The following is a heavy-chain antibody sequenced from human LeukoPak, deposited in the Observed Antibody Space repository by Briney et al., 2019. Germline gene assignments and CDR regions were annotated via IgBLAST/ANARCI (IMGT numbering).Heavy chain of an antibody. J-gene: IGHJ4*02. CDR1: GGTFSSYA. CDR3: ARTGYSYGPYLDY. D-gene: IGHD5-18*01. Sequence: GSSVKVSCKASGGTFSSYAISWVRQAPGQGLEWMGRIIPILGIANYAQKFQGRVTITADKSTSTAYMELSSLRSEDTAVYYCARTGYSYGPYLDYWGQGTLVTVSS. V-gene: IGHV1-69*04. CDR2: IIPILGIA.